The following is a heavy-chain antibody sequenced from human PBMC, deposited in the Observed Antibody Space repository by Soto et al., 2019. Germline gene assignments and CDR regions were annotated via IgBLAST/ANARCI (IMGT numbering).Heavy chain of an antibody. V-gene: IGHV2-5*02. CDR2: IYWDDDK. CDR1: GFSLSTSGVG. J-gene: IGHJ5*02. Sequence: QITLKESGPPLVKPTQTLTLTCTFSGFSLSTSGVGVGWIRQPPGKALEWLALIYWDDDKRYSPSLKSRLTITKDTSKNQVVLTMTNMDPVDTATYYCAHIPWFGELGWCDPWGQGTLVTVSS. D-gene: IGHD3-10*01. CDR3: AHIPWFGELGWCDP.